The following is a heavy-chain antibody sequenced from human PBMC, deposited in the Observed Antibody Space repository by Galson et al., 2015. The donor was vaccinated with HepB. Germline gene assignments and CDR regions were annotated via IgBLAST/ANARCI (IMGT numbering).Heavy chain of an antibody. CDR2: ISSNGNNK. V-gene: IGHV3-30*04. CDR3: ATEKGLGNGYNFEAFDF. D-gene: IGHD5-24*01. CDR1: GFTFNNYA. J-gene: IGHJ3*01. Sequence: SLRLSCAASGFTFNNYAVHWVRQAPGKGLEWVTIISSNGNNKQYADSVRGRFTISRDNSKNTLYLQMNSLGTEDTAVYYCATEKGLGNGYNFEAFDFWGQGTMATVSS.